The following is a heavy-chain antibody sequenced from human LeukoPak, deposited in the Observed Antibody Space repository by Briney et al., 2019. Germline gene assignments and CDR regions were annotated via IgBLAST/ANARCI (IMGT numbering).Heavy chain of an antibody. J-gene: IGHJ3*02. CDR2: ISSSNSFI. CDR3: ARSIVVPAAISGAFDI. Sequence: PGGSLRLSCAASGFTFSSYIMNWVRQAPGKGLEWVSSISSSNSFIFYADSVKGRFTISRDNAKNSLYLQMNSLRAEDTALYYRARSIVVPAAISGAFDIWGQGTIVTVSS. V-gene: IGHV3-21*01. D-gene: IGHD2-2*01. CDR1: GFTFSSYI.